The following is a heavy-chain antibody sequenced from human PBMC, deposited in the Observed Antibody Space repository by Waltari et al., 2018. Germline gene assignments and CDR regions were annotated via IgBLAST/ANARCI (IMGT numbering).Heavy chain of an antibody. CDR1: GGSISSYY. V-gene: IGHV4-59*01. D-gene: IGHD5-18*01. CDR2: IYYSGST. J-gene: IGHJ6*04. CDR3: ARAYVDTAPLDV. Sequence: QVQLQESGPGLVKPSETLSLTCTVSGGSISSYYWSWIRQPPGKGLEWIGYIYYSGSTNYHPSLKSRVTISVDTSKNQFSLKLSSVTAADTAVYYCARAYVDTAPLDVWGKGTTVTVSS.